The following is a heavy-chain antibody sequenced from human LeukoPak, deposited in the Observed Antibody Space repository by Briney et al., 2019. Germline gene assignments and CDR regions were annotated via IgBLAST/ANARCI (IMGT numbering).Heavy chain of an antibody. D-gene: IGHD1-7*01. Sequence: SETLSLTCAVYGGSFSGYYWSWIRQPPGKGLEWIGEINHSGSTNCNPSLKSRVTISVDTSKNQFSLKLSSVTAADTAVYYCARGGGARPGWNYGYYYYYMDVWGKGTTVTVSS. J-gene: IGHJ6*03. V-gene: IGHV4-34*01. CDR1: GGSFSGYY. CDR2: INHSGST. CDR3: ARGGGARPGWNYGYYYYYMDV.